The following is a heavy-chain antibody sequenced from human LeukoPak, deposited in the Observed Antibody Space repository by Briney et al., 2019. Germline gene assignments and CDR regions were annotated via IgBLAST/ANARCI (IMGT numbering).Heavy chain of an antibody. CDR1: GGSISSYY. J-gene: IGHJ6*02. V-gene: IGHV4-59*01. Sequence: SETLSLTCTVSGGSISSYYWSWIRQPPGKGLEWIGYIYYSGSTNYNPSLKSRVTISVDTSKNQFSLKLSFVTAADTAVYYCARDRIAVTTDYGMDVWGQGTTVTVSS. D-gene: IGHD4-11*01. CDR3: ARDRIAVTTDYGMDV. CDR2: IYYSGST.